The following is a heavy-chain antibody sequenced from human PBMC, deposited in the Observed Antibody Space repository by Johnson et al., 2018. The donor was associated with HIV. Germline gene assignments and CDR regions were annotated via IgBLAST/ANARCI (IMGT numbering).Heavy chain of an antibody. CDR1: GFTFSSYG. V-gene: IGHV3-30*03. D-gene: IGHD2-21*01. Sequence: QMLLVESGGGVVQPGRSLRLSCAASGFTFSSYGMHWVRQAPGTGLEWVAVISYDGRKTHDADSVVGRFTISRDNTKNLVYVQMNSLRAEDTAMYFCARGGPFHAFDIWGHGTTVTVSS. J-gene: IGHJ3*02. CDR2: ISYDGRKT. CDR3: ARGGPFHAFDI.